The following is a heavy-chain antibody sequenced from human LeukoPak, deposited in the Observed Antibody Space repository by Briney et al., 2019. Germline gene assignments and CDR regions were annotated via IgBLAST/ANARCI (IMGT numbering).Heavy chain of an antibody. CDR2: INPNSGGT. CDR3: AYVRGFSTYFDP. D-gene: IGHD3-10*02. CDR1: GGTFSSYA. J-gene: IGHJ5*02. V-gene: IGHV1-2*02. Sequence: GASVKVSCKASGGTFSSYAISWVRQAPGQGLEWMGWINPNSGGTSYAQKFQGRVTMTRDTSTSTAYMELSRLKSGDTAVYFCAYVRGFSTYFDPWGQGTLVTVSS.